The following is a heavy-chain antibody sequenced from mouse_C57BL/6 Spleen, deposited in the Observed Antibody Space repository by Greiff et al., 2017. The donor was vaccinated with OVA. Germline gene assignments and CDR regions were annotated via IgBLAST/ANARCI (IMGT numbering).Heavy chain of an antibody. CDR1: GYTFTSYW. CDR2: IYPGSGST. Sequence: QVQLQQPGAELVKPGASVKMSCKASGYTFTSYWITWVKQRPGQGLEWIGDIYPGSGSTNYNEKFKSKATLTVDTSSSTAYMQLSSLTSEDSAVYYCARVSYYSNYVDYWGQGTTLTVSS. J-gene: IGHJ2*01. V-gene: IGHV1-55*01. CDR3: ARVSYYSNYVDY. D-gene: IGHD2-5*01.